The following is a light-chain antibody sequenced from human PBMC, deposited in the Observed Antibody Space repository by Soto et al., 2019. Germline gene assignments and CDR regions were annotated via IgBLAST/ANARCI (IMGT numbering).Light chain of an antibody. CDR1: SSNIGSNY. V-gene: IGLV1-47*01. CDR3: AAWDDSLSGYV. J-gene: IGLJ1*01. CDR2: RNN. Sequence: QSVLTRPPSASGTPGQWVTISCSGSSSNIGSNYVYWYQQLPGTAPKLLIYRNNQRPSGVPDRFSGSKSGTSASLAISGLRSEDEADYYCAAWDDSLSGYVFGTGTKLTVL.